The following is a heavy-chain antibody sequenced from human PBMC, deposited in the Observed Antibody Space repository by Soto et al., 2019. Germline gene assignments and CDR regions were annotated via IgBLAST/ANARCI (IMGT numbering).Heavy chain of an antibody. D-gene: IGHD6-13*01. Sequence: ASVKVSCKASGYTFTNYAMHWVRQAPGQRLEWMGWINAGNGNTKYSQKFQGRVTITRDTSASTAYMELSSLRSEDTAVYYCACSHIAVAPYRIAFRGQGTTVTVSS. J-gene: IGHJ6*01. V-gene: IGHV1-3*01. CDR2: INAGNGNT. CDR3: ACSHIAVAPYRIAF. CDR1: GYTFTNYA.